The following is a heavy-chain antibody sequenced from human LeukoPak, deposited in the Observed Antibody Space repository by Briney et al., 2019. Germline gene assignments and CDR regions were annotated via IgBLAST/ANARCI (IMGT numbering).Heavy chain of an antibody. D-gene: IGHD5-12*01. Sequence: PGGSLRLSCAASGFTFSTYSMKWVRQAPGKGLEWVSYISDCSAMYYADSVRGRFTISRENDKNSLFLQMNSLRAEDTAVYYCARDGGYSGYDADCWGQGTLVTVSS. CDR1: GFTFSTYS. V-gene: IGHV3-48*01. CDR3: ARDGGYSGYDADC. J-gene: IGHJ4*02. CDR2: ISDCSAM.